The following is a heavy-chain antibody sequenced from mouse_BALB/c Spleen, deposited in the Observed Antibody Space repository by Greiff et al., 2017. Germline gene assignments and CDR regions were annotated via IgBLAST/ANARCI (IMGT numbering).Heavy chain of an antibody. J-gene: IGHJ2*01. Sequence: ESGPGLVKPSQSLSLTCSVTGYSITSGYYWNWIRQFPGNKLEWMGYISYDGSNNSNPSLKNRISITRDTSKNQFFLKLNSVTTEDTATYYCARVRAYYGNFDYWGQGTTLTVSS. CDR3: ARVRAYYGNFDY. V-gene: IGHV3-6*02. CDR2: ISYDGSN. CDR1: GYSITSGYY. D-gene: IGHD2-10*01.